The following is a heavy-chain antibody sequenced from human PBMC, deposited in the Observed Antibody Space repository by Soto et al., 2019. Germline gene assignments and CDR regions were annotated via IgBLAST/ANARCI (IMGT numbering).Heavy chain of an antibody. CDR3: VRMGFSGYGYLSYYYYGMDI. CDR1: GYSFTKYW. D-gene: IGHD5-12*01. Sequence: GESLKISCKGSGYSFTKYWIGWVRQMPGKGLEWMAIIYPDEPDTRYSPSFQGQVTISADKSISTAYLQWSSLKASDTAMYYCVRMGFSGYGYLSYYYYGMDIWGQGTTVTVSS. CDR2: IYPDEPDT. J-gene: IGHJ6*02. V-gene: IGHV5-51*01.